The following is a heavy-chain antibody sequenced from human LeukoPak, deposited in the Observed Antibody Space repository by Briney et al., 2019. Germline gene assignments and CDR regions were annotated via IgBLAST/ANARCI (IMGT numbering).Heavy chain of an antibody. V-gene: IGHV4-39*01. D-gene: IGHD3-22*01. CDR3: AGWVKGYYYDSSGYPGFDY. Sequence: PSETLSLTCTVSGGSISSSSYYWGWIRQPPGKGVEWIGSIYYSGSTYYNPSLKSRVTISVDTSKNQFSLKLSSVTAADTAVYYCAGWVKGYYYDSSGYPGFDYWGQGTQVTVSS. CDR1: GGSISSSSYY. J-gene: IGHJ4*02. CDR2: IYYSGST.